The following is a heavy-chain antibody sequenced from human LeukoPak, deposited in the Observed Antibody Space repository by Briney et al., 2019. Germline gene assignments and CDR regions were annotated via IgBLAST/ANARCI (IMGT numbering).Heavy chain of an antibody. Sequence: PSETLSLTCAVYGGSFSGYYWSWIRQPPGKGLEWIGEINHSGSTNYNPSLKSRVTISVDTSKNQFSLKLSSVTAADTAVYYCARHTRYCTNRVCYGSWYFDLWGRGTLVTVSS. J-gene: IGHJ2*01. CDR3: ARHTRYCTNRVCYGSWYFDL. CDR2: INHSGST. V-gene: IGHV4-34*01. CDR1: GGSFSGYY. D-gene: IGHD2-8*01.